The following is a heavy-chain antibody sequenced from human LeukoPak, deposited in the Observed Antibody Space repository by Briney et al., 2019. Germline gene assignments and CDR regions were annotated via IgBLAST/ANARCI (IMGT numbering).Heavy chain of an antibody. CDR2: INPSGGST. CDR3: ARDAYYVYYFDY. Sequence: EVSVKVSCKASGYTFTSYYMHWVRQAPGQGLEWMGIINPSGGSTSYAQKFQGRVTMTRDMSTSTVYMELSSLRSEDTAVYYCARDAYYVYYFDYWGQGTLVTVSS. J-gene: IGHJ4*02. CDR1: GYTFTSYY. D-gene: IGHD3-10*01. V-gene: IGHV1-46*01.